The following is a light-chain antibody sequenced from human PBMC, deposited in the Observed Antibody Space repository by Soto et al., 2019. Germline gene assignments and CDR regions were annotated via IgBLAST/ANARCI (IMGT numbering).Light chain of an antibody. CDR3: QQYIYLPYT. J-gene: IGKJ2*01. Sequence: IIVTHSPAAVSLSPGERTTLSSRASQPIRNNLAWFQLRPGQAPRLVIFGASNRATGFAARFSGSGSGTDFTLSISSLQSEDFAVYYCQQYIYLPYTFGQGTKVDI. CDR2: GAS. CDR1: QPIRNN. V-gene: IGKV3-15*01.